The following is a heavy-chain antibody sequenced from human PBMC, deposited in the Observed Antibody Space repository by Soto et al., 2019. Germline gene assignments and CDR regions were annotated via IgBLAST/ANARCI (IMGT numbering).Heavy chain of an antibody. Sequence: PGGSLRLSCAASGFTFSRYAMRWVRQAPGEGREWVPAISGSGGSTYYADSVKGRFTISRDNSKNTLYLQMNSLRAEDTAVYYCAKSLQPSVAVVATGGPDYWGQGTLVTVSS. CDR3: AKSLQPSVAVVATGGPDY. V-gene: IGHV3-23*01. CDR1: GFTFSRYA. D-gene: IGHD3-22*01. CDR2: ISGSGGST. J-gene: IGHJ4*02.